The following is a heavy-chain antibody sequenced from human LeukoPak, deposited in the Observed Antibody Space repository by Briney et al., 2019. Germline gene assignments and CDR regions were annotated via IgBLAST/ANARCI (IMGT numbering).Heavy chain of an antibody. J-gene: IGHJ4*02. V-gene: IGHV3-53*01. D-gene: IGHD2/OR15-2a*01. CDR2: IYSGGST. CDR3: ATFYGAGIYYFDY. CDR1: GFTFSSNY. Sequence: GGSLRLSCAASGFTFSSNYMSWVRQAPGKGLEWVSVIYSGGSTYYADSVKGRFTISRDNSKNTLYLQVNSLRAEDTAVYYCATFYGAGIYYFDYWGQGTLVTVSS.